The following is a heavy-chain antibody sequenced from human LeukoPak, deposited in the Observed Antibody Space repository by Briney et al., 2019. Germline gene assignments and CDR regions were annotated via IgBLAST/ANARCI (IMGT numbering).Heavy chain of an antibody. J-gene: IGHJ5*02. CDR2: IGGSGGNT. Sequence: GGSLRLSCAASGFTFSSYGMNWVRQIPGKGLEWVSGIGGSGGNTYYADSVKGRFTISRDNSKNTLDLQMNSLGAEDTAVYHCARAIATAGTSSWFDPWGQGTLVTVSS. CDR1: GFTFSSYG. V-gene: IGHV3-23*01. D-gene: IGHD6-13*01. CDR3: ARAIATAGTSSWFDP.